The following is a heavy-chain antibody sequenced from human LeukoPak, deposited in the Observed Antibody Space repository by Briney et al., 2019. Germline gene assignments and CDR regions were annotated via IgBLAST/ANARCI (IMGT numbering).Heavy chain of an antibody. Sequence: GGSLRLSCSASGFSFSTSAMHWVRQAPGKGLQFVSAITSNGRSTYYADSVKGRFTISRDNSKNTLYLQMSSLRAEDTALYYCVRDLTRGQGTLVTVSS. CDR2: ITSNGRST. V-gene: IGHV3-64D*06. D-gene: IGHD4-23*01. J-gene: IGHJ4*02. CDR1: GFSFSTSA. CDR3: VRDLT.